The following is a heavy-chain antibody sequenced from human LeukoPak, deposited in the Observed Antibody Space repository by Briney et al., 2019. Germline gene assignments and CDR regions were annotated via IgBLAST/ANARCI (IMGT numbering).Heavy chain of an antibody. CDR1: GGSISSGSYY. D-gene: IGHD2-2*02. V-gene: IGHV4-61*02. J-gene: IGHJ3*02. Sequence: SQTLSLTCTVSGGSISSGSYYWSWIRQPAGKGLEWIGRIYTSGSTNYNPSLKSRVTISVDTSKNQFSLKLSSVTAADTAVYYCARWAAIHAFDIWGQGTMVTVSS. CDR3: ARWAAIHAFDI. CDR2: IYTSGST.